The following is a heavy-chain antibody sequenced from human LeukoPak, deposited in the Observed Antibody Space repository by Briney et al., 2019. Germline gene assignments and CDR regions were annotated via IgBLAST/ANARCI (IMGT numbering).Heavy chain of an antibody. D-gene: IGHD3-22*01. Sequence: PSETLSLTCAVYGGSFSGYYWSWIRQPPGKGLEWIGEINHSGSTNYNPSLKSRVTISVDTSKNQFSLKLSSVTAADTVVYYCARHLRYEIVVATTKVFDYWAKGTLVTVS. CDR1: GGSFSGYY. V-gene: IGHV4-34*01. J-gene: IGHJ4*02. CDR3: ARHLRYEIVVATTKVFDY. CDR2: INHSGST.